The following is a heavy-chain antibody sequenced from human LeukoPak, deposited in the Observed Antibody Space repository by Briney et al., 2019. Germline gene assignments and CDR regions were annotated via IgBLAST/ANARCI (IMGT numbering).Heavy chain of an antibody. CDR2: ISGSGGST. V-gene: IGHV3-23*01. CDR3: AKDXRGSSXRAFXX. CDR1: GFILSSFA. J-gene: IGHJ4*02. D-gene: IGHD1-26*01. Sequence: GGSLRLSCAASGFILSSFAMTWVRQAPGKGLEWVSSISGSGGSTYHADSVKGRFTISRDNSKNTLFLQMNSLSADDTAVYYCAKDXRGSSXRAFXXWXQGILVTVSS.